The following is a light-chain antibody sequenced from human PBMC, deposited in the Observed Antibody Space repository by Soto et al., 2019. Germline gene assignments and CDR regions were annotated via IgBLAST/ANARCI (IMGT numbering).Light chain of an antibody. V-gene: IGKV1-6*01. Sequence: ALQMTQSPSSLSASVGDRVTITCRASQDIRNHLAWYQQKPGTAPKVLISAASSLQTGVPSRFSGSGSGTDFTLTISSLQPEDFATYYCLQDFNFPFTFGRGTKLEVK. CDR2: AAS. CDR1: QDIRNH. J-gene: IGKJ2*01. CDR3: LQDFNFPFT.